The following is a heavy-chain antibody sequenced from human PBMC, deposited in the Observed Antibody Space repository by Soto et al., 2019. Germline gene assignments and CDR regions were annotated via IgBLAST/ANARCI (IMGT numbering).Heavy chain of an antibody. CDR1: GFTFSSYA. D-gene: IGHD3-22*01. Sequence: VSLRLSCAASGFTFSSYAMSWVRQAPGKGLEWVSAISGSGGSTYYADSVKGRFTISRDNSKNTLYLQMNSLRAEDTAVYYCAKVRSITMIVVADYWGQGTLVTVSS. J-gene: IGHJ4*02. CDR3: AKVRSITMIVVADY. CDR2: ISGSGGST. V-gene: IGHV3-23*01.